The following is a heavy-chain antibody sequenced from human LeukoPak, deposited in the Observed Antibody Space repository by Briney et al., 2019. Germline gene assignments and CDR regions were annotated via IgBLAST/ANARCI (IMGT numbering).Heavy chain of an antibody. V-gene: IGHV3-23*01. J-gene: IGHJ4*02. CDR3: AKDHTRPNDY. CDR2: ISGSGGST. D-gene: IGHD2-2*02. Sequence: GSLRLSCAASGFMFSSYWMSWVRQAPGKGLEWVSGISGSGGSTYYADSVKGRFTISRDNSKNTLSLQMNSLRAEDTAIYYCAKDHTRPNDYWGQGTLVTVSS. CDR1: GFMFSSYW.